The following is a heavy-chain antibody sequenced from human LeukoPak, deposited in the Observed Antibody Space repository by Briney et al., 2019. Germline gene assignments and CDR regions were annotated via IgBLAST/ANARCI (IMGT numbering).Heavy chain of an antibody. CDR2: INPNSGGT. CDR3: ARIGRWLQLREGGFVDY. CDR1: GYTFTGYY. D-gene: IGHD5-24*01. Sequence: ASVKVSCKASGYTFTGYYMHWVRQAPGQGLEWMGRINPNSGGTNYAQEFQGRVTMTRDTSISTAYMELSRLRSDDTAVYYCARIGRWLQLREGGFVDYWGQGTLVTVSS. V-gene: IGHV1-2*06. J-gene: IGHJ4*02.